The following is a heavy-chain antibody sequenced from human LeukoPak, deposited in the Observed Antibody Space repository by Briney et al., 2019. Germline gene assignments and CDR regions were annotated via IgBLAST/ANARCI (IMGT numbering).Heavy chain of an antibody. D-gene: IGHD6-13*01. Sequence: PGGSLRLSCAASGFSFRDYSMNWVRQAPGKGLEWLSYISSGGYTIDYADSVKGRFSISRDNAKNALYLQMNSLRVDDTAIYYCARDKAAGYGSNWYYFDHWGQGILVTVSS. CDR2: ISSGGYTI. J-gene: IGHJ4*02. V-gene: IGHV3-48*01. CDR1: GFSFRDYS. CDR3: ARDKAAGYGSNWYYFDH.